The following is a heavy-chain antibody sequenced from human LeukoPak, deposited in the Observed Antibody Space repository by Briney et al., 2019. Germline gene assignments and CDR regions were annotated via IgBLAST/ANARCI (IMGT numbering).Heavy chain of an antibody. CDR3: ARTGMATIPWYFDY. CDR2: IIPIFGTA. CDR1: GGTFSSYA. D-gene: IGHD5-24*01. V-gene: IGHV1-69*05. Sequence: SVKVSCKASGGTFSSYAISWVRQAPGQGLELMGGIIPIFGTANYAQKFQGRVTITTDESTSTAYMELSSLRSEDTAVYYCARTGMATIPWYFDYWGQGTLVTVSS. J-gene: IGHJ4*02.